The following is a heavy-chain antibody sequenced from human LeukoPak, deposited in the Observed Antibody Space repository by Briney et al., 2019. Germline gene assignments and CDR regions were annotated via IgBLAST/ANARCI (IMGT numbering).Heavy chain of an antibody. Sequence: ASVKVSCKASGYTFTDYYMYWVRQAPGQGLEWMGWINPNSGGIDPAQKFQGRVTMTRDTSISTVYMELSRLRSDDTAVYYCARGHLSDPNFDYWGQGTLVTVSS. J-gene: IGHJ4*02. CDR2: INPNSGGI. CDR1: GYTFTDYY. CDR3: ARGHLSDPNFDY. V-gene: IGHV1-2*02. D-gene: IGHD1-26*01.